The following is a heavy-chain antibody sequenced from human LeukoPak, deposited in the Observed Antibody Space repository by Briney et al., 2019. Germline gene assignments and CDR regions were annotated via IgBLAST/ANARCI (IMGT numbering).Heavy chain of an antibody. CDR2: IRSKAYGGTT. D-gene: IGHD2-2*01. V-gene: IGHV3-49*04. CDR3: TRALSSTSCYSCYFDY. J-gene: IGHJ4*02. Sequence: RSGGSLRLSCTASGFTFGDYAMSWVRQAPGKGLEWVGFIRSKAYGGTTEYAASVKGRFTISRDDSKSIAYLQMNSLKTEDTAVYYCTRALSSTSCYSCYFDYWGQGTLVTVSS. CDR1: GFTFGDYA.